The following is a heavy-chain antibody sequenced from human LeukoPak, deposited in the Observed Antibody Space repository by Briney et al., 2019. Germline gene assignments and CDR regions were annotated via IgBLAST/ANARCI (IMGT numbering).Heavy chain of an antibody. D-gene: IGHD4-23*01. V-gene: IGHV4-4*07. J-gene: IGHJ4*02. CDR1: GGSISTYY. CDR3: ARQGGLGTPASGSLEAFDY. Sequence: SETLSLTCTVSGGSISTYYWSWVRQPAGKGLEWIGRFYVSGSIDYNPSLKSRITISVDKSKNQFSLKLTSVTAADTAVYYCARQGGLGTPASGSLEAFDYWDQGTLVTVSS. CDR2: FYVSGSI.